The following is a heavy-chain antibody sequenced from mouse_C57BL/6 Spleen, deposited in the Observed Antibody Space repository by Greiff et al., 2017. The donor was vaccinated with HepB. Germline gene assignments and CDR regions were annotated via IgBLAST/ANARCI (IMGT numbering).Heavy chain of an antibody. CDR1: GFNIKDYY. Sequence: VQLQQSGAELVKPGASVKLSCTASGFNIKDYYMHWVKQRTEQGLEWIGRIDPEDGETKYAPKFQGKATITADTSSNTAYLQLSSLTSEDTAVYYCASSYYYGSSYEDDWYFDVWGTGTTVTVSS. V-gene: IGHV14-2*01. CDR2: IDPEDGET. CDR3: ASSYYYGSSYEDDWYFDV. D-gene: IGHD1-1*01. J-gene: IGHJ1*03.